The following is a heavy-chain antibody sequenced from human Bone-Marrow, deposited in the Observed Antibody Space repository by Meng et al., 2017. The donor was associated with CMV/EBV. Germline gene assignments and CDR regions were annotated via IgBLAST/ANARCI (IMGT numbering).Heavy chain of an antibody. J-gene: IGHJ4*02. CDR1: GDSVSSNSAA. CDR3: AEGQWLRGYYFDY. CDR2: TYYRSKWYN. D-gene: IGHD6-19*01. Sequence: SETLSLTCAISGDSVSSNSAAWNWIRQSPSRGLEWLGRTYYRSKWYNDYAVSVKSRITINPDTPKNQLSLQLNSVTPEDTAVYYCAEGQWLRGYYFDYWGQGTLVTVSS. V-gene: IGHV6-1*01.